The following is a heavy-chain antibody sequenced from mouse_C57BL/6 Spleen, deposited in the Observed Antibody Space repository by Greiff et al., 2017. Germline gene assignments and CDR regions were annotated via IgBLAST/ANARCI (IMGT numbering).Heavy chain of an antibody. V-gene: IGHV3-6*01. CDR1: GYSITSGYY. Sequence: EVKLQESGPGLVKPSQSLSLTCSVTGYSITSGYYWNWIRQFPGNKLEWMGYISYDGSNNYNPSLKNRISITRDTSKNQFFLKLNSVTTQDTATYYSAREGVDYAMDYSGQGKSVTVSS. D-gene: IGHD1-1*01. CDR3: AREGVDYAMDY. CDR2: ISYDGSN. J-gene: IGHJ4*01.